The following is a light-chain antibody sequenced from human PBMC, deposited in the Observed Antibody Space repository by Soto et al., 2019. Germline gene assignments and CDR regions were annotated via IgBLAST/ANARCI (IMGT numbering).Light chain of an antibody. Sequence: QSALTQPPSASGSPGQSVTISCTGTSSDDGAYNYVSWYQQYPGKAPKLMIYEVSKRPSGVPDRFSGSKSGKTASLTVSGLQPEDEADYYCTSYAGSNIGVFGGGTKVTVL. J-gene: IGLJ3*02. CDR3: TSYAGSNIGV. V-gene: IGLV2-8*01. CDR1: SSDDGAYNY. CDR2: EVS.